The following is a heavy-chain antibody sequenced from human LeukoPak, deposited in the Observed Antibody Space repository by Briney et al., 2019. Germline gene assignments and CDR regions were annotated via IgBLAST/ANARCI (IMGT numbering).Heavy chain of an antibody. CDR3: ATLYSYGYFDY. Sequence: VASVKVSCKASGYIFTGYYMHWVRQAPGQGLEWMGRINPNSGGTNYAQKFQGRVTMTRDTSISTAYMELSRLRSDDTAVYYCATLYSYGYFDYWGQGTLVTVSS. J-gene: IGHJ4*02. CDR1: GYIFTGYY. CDR2: INPNSGGT. D-gene: IGHD5-18*01. V-gene: IGHV1-2*06.